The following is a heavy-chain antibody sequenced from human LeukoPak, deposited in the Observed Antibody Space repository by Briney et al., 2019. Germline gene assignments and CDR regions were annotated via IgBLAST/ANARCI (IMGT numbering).Heavy chain of an antibody. Sequence: PSETLSLTCTVSGGSISSYYWSWIRQPPGKGLEWIGYIYYSGSTNYNPSLKSRVTISVDTSKNQFSLKLSSVTAADTAVYYCARGSDDISTGFDYWGQGTLVTVSS. D-gene: IGHD3-9*01. J-gene: IGHJ4*02. CDR2: IYYSGST. CDR1: GGSISSYY. V-gene: IGHV4-59*01. CDR3: ARGSDDISTGFDY.